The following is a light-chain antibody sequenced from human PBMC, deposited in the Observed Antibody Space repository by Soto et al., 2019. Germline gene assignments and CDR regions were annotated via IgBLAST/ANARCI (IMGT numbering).Light chain of an antibody. CDR1: EDIRFD. CDR3: LQDHSYPWT. Sequence: AVQVTQTPSSLSASVGDTVTITCRASEDIRFDVAWYQQKSGRAPRLLIYTSSHVQSGVPSRFCGSASGPEFRLTISGLLPPDFSFYYCLQDHSYPWTFGQGTK. J-gene: IGKJ1*01. CDR2: TSS. V-gene: IGKV1-6*01.